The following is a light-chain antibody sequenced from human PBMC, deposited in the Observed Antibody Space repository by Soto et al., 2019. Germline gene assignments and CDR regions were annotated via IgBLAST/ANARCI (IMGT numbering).Light chain of an antibody. V-gene: IGKV3-15*01. CDR3: QQYKNWPPWT. CDR2: GAS. CDR1: QSVSSN. J-gene: IGKJ1*01. Sequence: ETLMTQSPATLSVSPGERATLSCRASQSVSSNLAWYQQKLGQAPRLLIYGASTRATGIPARFSGSGSGTEFTLTISSLQPEDFAVYYCQQYKNWPPWTFGQGTKVDI.